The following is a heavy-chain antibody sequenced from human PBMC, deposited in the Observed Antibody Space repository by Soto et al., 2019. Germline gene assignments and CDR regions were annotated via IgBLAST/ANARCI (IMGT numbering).Heavy chain of an antibody. CDR3: ARDRSCSGGSCYSCDY. Sequence: EVQLVESGGGLVKPGGSLRLSCAASGFTFSSYSMNWVRQAPGKGLELVSSISSSSSYIYYADSVKGLFTISVDNAKNSLYLQMTSLRAEDTAVYYCARDRSCSGGSCYSCDYWGQGTLVTVSS. V-gene: IGHV3-21*01. D-gene: IGHD2-15*01. CDR1: GFTFSSYS. J-gene: IGHJ4*02. CDR2: ISSSSSYI.